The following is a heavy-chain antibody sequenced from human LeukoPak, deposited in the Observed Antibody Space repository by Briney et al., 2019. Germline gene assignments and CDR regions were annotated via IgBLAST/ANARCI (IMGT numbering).Heavy chain of an antibody. D-gene: IGHD6-13*01. V-gene: IGHV1-8*03. J-gene: IGHJ4*02. CDR2: MNPNSGNT. CDR1: GGTFSSYA. CDR3: ARGPTYSSSWYYYFDY. Sequence: GASVKVSCKASGGTFSSYAISWVRQAPGQGLEWMGWMNPNSGNTGYAQKFQGRVTITRNTSISTAYMELSSLRSEDTAVYYCARGPTYSSSWYYYFDYWGQGTLVTVSS.